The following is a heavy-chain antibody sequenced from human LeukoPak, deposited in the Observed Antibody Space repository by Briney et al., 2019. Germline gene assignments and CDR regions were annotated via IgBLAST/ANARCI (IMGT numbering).Heavy chain of an antibody. CDR3: TTDRGVTTLAYYYYMDV. D-gene: IGHD3-10*01. Sequence: GGSLRLSCAASGFTFSNAWMSWVRQAPGKGLEWVGRIKSKTDGGTTDYAAPVKGRFTISRDDSKNTLYLQMNSLKTEDTAVYYCTTDRGVTTLAYYYYMDVWGKGTTVTVSS. CDR1: GFTFSNAW. J-gene: IGHJ6*03. CDR2: IKSKTDGGTT. V-gene: IGHV3-15*01.